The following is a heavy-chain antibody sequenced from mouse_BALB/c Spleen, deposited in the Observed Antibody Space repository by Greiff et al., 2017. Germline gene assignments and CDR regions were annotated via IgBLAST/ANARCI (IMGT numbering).Heavy chain of an antibody. D-gene: IGHD2-3*01. J-gene: IGHJ4*01. CDR1: GFSLTSYG. CDR3: ARAHYDGGMDY. Sequence: VQGVESGPGLVAPSQSLSITCTVSGFSLTSYGVHWVRQPPGKGLEWLGVIWAGGSTNYNSALMSRLSISKDNSKSQVFLKMNSLQTDDTAMYYCARAHYDGGMDYWGQGTSVTVSS. CDR2: IWAGGST. V-gene: IGHV2-9*02.